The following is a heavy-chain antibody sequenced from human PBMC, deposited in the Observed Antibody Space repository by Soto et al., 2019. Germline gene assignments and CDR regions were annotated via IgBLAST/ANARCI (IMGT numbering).Heavy chain of an antibody. Sequence: QVQLVESGGGVVQPGRSLRLSCAASGFTFSSYGMHWVRQAPGKGLEWVAVISYDGSNKYYADSVKGRFTISRDNSKNTLYLQMNSLRAEDTAVYYCARGGSADAGWFDPWGQGTLVTVSS. CDR3: ARGGSADAGWFDP. D-gene: IGHD6-25*01. J-gene: IGHJ5*02. V-gene: IGHV3-30*03. CDR2: ISYDGSNK. CDR1: GFTFSSYG.